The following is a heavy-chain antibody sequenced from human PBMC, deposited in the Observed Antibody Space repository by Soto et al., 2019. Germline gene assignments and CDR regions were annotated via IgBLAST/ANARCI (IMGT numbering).Heavy chain of an antibody. CDR1: GYTFTSYY. J-gene: IGHJ6*02. D-gene: IGHD2-15*01. V-gene: IGHV1-46*01. CDR3: ARDPGLRSYYYGMDA. CDR2: INPSGGST. Sequence: ASVKVSCKASGYTFTSYYMHWVRQAPGQGLEWMGIINPSGGSTSYAQKFQGRVTMTRDTSTSTVYMELSSLRSEDTAVYYCARDPGLRSYYYGMDAWGQGTTVTAP.